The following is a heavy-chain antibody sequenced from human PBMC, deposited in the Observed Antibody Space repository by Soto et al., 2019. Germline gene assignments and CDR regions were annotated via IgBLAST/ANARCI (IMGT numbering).Heavy chain of an antibody. V-gene: IGHV3-20*01. CDR3: ARASSSWYSLGFGY. CDR1: GFTFDDYG. J-gene: IGHJ4*02. D-gene: IGHD6-13*01. CDR2: INWNGGST. Sequence: GGSLRLSCAASGFTFDDYGMSWVRQAPGKGLEWVSGINWNGGSTGYADSVKGRFTISRDNAKNSLYLQMNSLRAEDTALYHCARASSSWYSLGFGYWGQGTLVTVSS.